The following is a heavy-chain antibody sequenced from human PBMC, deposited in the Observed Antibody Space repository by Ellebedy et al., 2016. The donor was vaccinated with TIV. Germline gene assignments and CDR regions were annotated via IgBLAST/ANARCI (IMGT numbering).Heavy chain of an antibody. J-gene: IGHJ6*02. V-gene: IGHV1-18*01. D-gene: IGHD3-9*01. CDR2: ISAYNGNT. Sequence: ASVKVSCXASGYTFTSYGISWVRQAPGQGLEWMGWISAYNGNTNYAQKLQGRVTMTTDTSTSTAYMELRSLRSDDTAVYYCARDILTGYYAIDYYYGMDVWGQGTTVTVSS. CDR1: GYTFTSYG. CDR3: ARDILTGYYAIDYYYGMDV.